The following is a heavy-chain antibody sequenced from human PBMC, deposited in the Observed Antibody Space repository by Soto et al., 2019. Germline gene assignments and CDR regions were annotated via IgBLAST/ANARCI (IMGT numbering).Heavy chain of an antibody. J-gene: IGHJ4*02. CDR3: ARGPLDY. CDR1: GFTFRSYW. CDR2: INGDGSEK. Sequence: ESGGGLVQPGGSLRLSCAASGFTFRSYWMNWVRQAPGRGLEWVANINGDGSEKTYVDSVKGRFTISRDNAKNSLDLQMSSLRAGDTAVYYCARGPLDYWGQGTLVTVSS. V-gene: IGHV3-7*03.